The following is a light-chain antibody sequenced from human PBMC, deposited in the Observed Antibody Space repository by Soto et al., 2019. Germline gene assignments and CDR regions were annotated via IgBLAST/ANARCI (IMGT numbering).Light chain of an antibody. CDR1: SSNIGAGHD. CDR3: QSYDSRLSGSKV. Sequence: QSVLTQPPSVSVAPGQRVTISCTGSSSNIGAGHDVHWYQQLPGTAPKLLIYANSNRPSGVPDRISASKSGASASLAITGLQAEDEADYYCQSYDSRLSGSKVFGGGTQLTVL. J-gene: IGLJ2*01. V-gene: IGLV1-40*01. CDR2: ANS.